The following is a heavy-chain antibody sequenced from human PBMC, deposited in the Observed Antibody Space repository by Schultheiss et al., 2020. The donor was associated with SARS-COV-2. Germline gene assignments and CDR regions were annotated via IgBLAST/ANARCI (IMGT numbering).Heavy chain of an antibody. V-gene: IGHV4-61*02. Sequence: SETLSLTCAVSGYSISSGYYWGWIRQPAGKGLEWIGRIYTSGSTNYNPSLKSRVTISVDTSKNQFSLKLSSVTAADTAVYYCAREWDSSSSQYYYYGMDVWGQGTTVTVSS. D-gene: IGHD6-6*01. CDR1: GYSISSGYY. CDR3: AREWDSSSSQYYYYGMDV. CDR2: IYTSGST. J-gene: IGHJ6*02.